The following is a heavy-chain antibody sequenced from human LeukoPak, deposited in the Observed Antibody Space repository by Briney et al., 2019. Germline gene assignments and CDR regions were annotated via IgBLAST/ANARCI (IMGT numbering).Heavy chain of an antibody. Sequence: ETLSLTCSVSGYSISSGYYWAWRRQPPGKGLEGIGSIKHSGSTYYIPSLKSRVTVSVATSKNQFSLRLSSVTAADTAVYYCARERIAAAGPFDYWGQGTLVTVSP. CDR1: GYSISSGYY. D-gene: IGHD6-13*01. J-gene: IGHJ4*02. CDR2: IKHSGST. V-gene: IGHV4-38-2*02. CDR3: ARERIAAAGPFDY.